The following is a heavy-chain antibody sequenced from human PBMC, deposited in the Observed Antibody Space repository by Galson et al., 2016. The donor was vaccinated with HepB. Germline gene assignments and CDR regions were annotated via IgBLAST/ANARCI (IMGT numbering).Heavy chain of an antibody. V-gene: IGHV3-23*01. CDR2: VSGHGSNT. CDR1: GFTFGNHA. J-gene: IGHJ5*02. D-gene: IGHD3-10*01. Sequence: SLRLSCAASGFTFGNHAMSWVRQAPGKGLEWVSGVSGHGSNTHYADSVKGRFTVSRDESKNTVYLQMNSLRAEDKALYYCAKGEAGDYYNGVSWGQGTLVTVSS. CDR3: AKGEAGDYYNGVS.